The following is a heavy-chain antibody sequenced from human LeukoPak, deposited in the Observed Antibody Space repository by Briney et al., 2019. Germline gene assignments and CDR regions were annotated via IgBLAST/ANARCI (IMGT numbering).Heavy chain of an antibody. Sequence: ASVKVSCKASGYTFTSYGNSWVRQAPGQGLEWMGWISAYNGNTNYAQKLQGRVTMTTDTSTSTAYMELRSLRSDDTAVYYCARDRADYYGSGSYFPPHYWGQGTLVTISS. J-gene: IGHJ4*02. V-gene: IGHV1-18*01. D-gene: IGHD3-10*01. CDR3: ARDRADYYGSGSYFPPHY. CDR1: GYTFTSYG. CDR2: ISAYNGNT.